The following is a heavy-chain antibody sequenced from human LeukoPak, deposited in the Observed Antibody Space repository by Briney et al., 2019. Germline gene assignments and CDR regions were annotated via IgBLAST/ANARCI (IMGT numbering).Heavy chain of an antibody. J-gene: IGHJ5*02. CDR2: IRQDGSEK. CDR1: GFTFTSYW. D-gene: IGHD3-3*01. Sequence: GGSLRLSCAVSGFTFTSYWMSWVRQAPGKGLEWVANIRQDGSEKYYVDSVKGRFSISRDNAKKSLYLQMNSLRADGTAVYYCARENVDYDFWSGYPNWFDPWGQGTLVTVSS. CDR3: ARENVDYDFWSGYPNWFDP. V-gene: IGHV3-7*05.